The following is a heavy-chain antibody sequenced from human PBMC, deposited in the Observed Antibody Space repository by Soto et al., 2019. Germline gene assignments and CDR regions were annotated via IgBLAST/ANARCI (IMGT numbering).Heavy chain of an antibody. J-gene: IGHJ4*02. CDR1: GFTFDVYA. CDR2: INYNSGSV. Sequence: EVQLVESGGGWVQPGRSLRLSCEASGFTFDVYAMHWVRQAPGKGLEWVSGINYNSGSVGYADSVKGRFTISRDNAKNSLHLQINSLRAEDTAVYYCAKDISLRGWVYLVVEYWGQGTLVTVSP. CDR3: AKDISLRGWVYLVVEY. D-gene: IGHD6-13*01. V-gene: IGHV3-9*01.